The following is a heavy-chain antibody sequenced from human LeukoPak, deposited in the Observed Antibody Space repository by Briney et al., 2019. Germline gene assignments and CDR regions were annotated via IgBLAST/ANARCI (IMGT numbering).Heavy chain of an antibody. D-gene: IGHD6-6*01. CDR2: IYYSGST. CDR1: GGSISSYY. J-gene: IGHJ6*03. V-gene: IGHV4-59*01. Sequence: SETLSLTCTVSGGSISSYYWSWIRQPPGKGLEWIGCIYYSGSTNYNPSLKSRVTISVDTSKNQFSLKLSSVTAADTAVYYCARDGAARPTYYYYYYMDVWGKGTTVTVSS. CDR3: ARDGAARPTYYYYYYMDV.